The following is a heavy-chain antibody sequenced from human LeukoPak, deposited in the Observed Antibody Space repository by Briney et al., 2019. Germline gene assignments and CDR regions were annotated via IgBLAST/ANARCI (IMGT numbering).Heavy chain of an antibody. D-gene: IGHD5-18*01. Sequence: PGGSLRLSCAASGFTFSTYAMIWVRQTPGKGLEWVSSISGSGGSTYYADSVKGRFTISRDNSKNTLYLQMNSLRAEDTAVYYCAKGRQGYSYGYIFDYWGQGTLVTVSS. CDR3: AKGRQGYSYGYIFDY. V-gene: IGHV3-23*01. CDR1: GFTFSTYA. J-gene: IGHJ4*02. CDR2: ISGSGGST.